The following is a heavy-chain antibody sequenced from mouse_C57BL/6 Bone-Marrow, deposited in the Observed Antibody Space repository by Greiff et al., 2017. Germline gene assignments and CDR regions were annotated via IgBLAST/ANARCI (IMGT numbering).Heavy chain of an antibody. D-gene: IGHD1-1*01. Sequence: QVQLKQSGAELVKPGASVKLSCKASGYTFTSYWMHWVKQRPGQGLEWIGMIHPNSGSTNYNEKFKSKAKLTVDKSSSTAYMQLSSLTSEDSAVCSGSSDGYYYGSSWFAYWGQGTLVTVSA. CDR2: IHPNSGST. CDR1: GYTFTSYW. J-gene: IGHJ3*01. V-gene: IGHV1-64*01. CDR3: SSDGYYYGSSWFAY.